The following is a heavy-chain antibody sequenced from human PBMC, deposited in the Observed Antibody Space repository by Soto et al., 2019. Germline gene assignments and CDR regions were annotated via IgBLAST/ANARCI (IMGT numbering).Heavy chain of an antibody. CDR1: GFTFSNYA. CDR2: ISGSGGST. J-gene: IGHJ6*02. Sequence: VQLLESGGDLVQPGGSLRLSCEASGFTFSNYAMNWVRQAPGKGLEWVSVISGSGGSTNYADSAKGRFTISRDNSMDTLYLQMNSLRVEDTAVYYCARVFYYDILTGKSYNMDVWGQGTTVIVSS. V-gene: IGHV3-23*01. CDR3: ARVFYYDILTGKSYNMDV. D-gene: IGHD3-9*01.